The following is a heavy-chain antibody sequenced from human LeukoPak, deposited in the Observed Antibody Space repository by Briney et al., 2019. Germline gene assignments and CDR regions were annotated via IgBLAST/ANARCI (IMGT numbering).Heavy chain of an antibody. CDR3: ARALQVCSGGSCYSGCFDY. CDR2: IYYSGST. V-gene: IGHV4-31*03. CDR1: GGSISSSGYY. J-gene: IGHJ4*02. Sequence: PSETLSLTCTVSGGSISSSGYYWSWIRQHPGKGLEWIGYIYYSGSTYYNPSLKSRVTISVDTSKNQFSLKLSSVTAADTAVYYCARALQVCSGGSCYSGCFDYWGQGTLVTVSS. D-gene: IGHD2-15*01.